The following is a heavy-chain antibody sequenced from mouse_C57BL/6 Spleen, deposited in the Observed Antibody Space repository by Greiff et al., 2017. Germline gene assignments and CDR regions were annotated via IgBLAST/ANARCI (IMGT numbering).Heavy chain of an antibody. D-gene: IGHD3-1*01. CDR2: IYPGSGNT. Sequence: VKLMESGPELVKPGASVKISCKASDYSFTSYYIHWVKQRPGQGLEWIGWIYPGSGNTKYNEKFKGKATLTADTSSSTAYMQLSSLTSEDSAVYYCARGLEDAMDYWGQGTSVTVSS. CDR3: ARGLEDAMDY. CDR1: DYSFTSYY. V-gene: IGHV1-66*01. J-gene: IGHJ4*01.